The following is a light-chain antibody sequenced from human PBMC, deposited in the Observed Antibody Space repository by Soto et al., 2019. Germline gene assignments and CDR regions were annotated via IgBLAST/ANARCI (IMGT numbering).Light chain of an antibody. CDR1: SSDVGGYNY. V-gene: IGLV2-14*01. J-gene: IGLJ2*01. CDR2: EVS. CDR3: SSYTRSTTPI. Sequence: QSALTQPASVSGSPGQSIAISCTGTSSDVGGYNYVSWYQQHPGRAPKLMIYEVSNRPSGVSDRFSGSKSGNTASLTISVLQAEDEADYYCSSYTRSTTPIYGGGTKLTVL.